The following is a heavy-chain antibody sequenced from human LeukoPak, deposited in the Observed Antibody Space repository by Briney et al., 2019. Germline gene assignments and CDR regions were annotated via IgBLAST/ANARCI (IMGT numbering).Heavy chain of an antibody. V-gene: IGHV4-59*01. D-gene: IGHD3-3*01. CDR3: ARVGLYYDFWSGYYTGVFDY. CDR2: IYYSGST. CDR1: GGSISSYY. J-gene: IGHJ4*02. Sequence: SETLSLTCTVSGGSISSYYWSWIRKPPGKGLEWIGYIYYSGSTNYNPSLKSRVTISVDTSKNQFSLKLSSVTAADTAVYYCARVGLYYDFWSGYYTGVFDYWGQGTLVTVSS.